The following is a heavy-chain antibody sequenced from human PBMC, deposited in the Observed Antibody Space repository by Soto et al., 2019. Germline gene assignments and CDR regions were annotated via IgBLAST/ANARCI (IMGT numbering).Heavy chain of an antibody. Sequence: EVHLLESGGGLVQPGGSLRLSCAASGLTFKSYAKSWVRQAPGKGLEWVSGISGSGGSTDYADSVKGRFTISRDNSKNSLYLQMNSLRVEDTALYYCARVGAIAASNWGQGPLVTVSS. CDR1: GLTFKSYA. J-gene: IGHJ4*02. CDR2: ISGSGGST. V-gene: IGHV3-23*01. CDR3: ARVGAIAASN. D-gene: IGHD6-6*01.